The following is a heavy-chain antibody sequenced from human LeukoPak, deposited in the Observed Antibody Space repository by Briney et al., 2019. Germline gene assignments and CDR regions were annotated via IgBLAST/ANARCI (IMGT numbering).Heavy chain of an antibody. J-gene: IGHJ4*02. V-gene: IGHV4-59*01. CDR2: IFNSGST. D-gene: IGHD3-10*01. CDR3: ASDYGSGSYRFDY. CDR1: GGPLSSYS. Sequence: SETLSLTCTVSGGPLSSYSWSWIRQSPVKGLEWIGYIFNSGSTIYNPSLNSRVTISIDMSKKQFSLKLSSVTAADTAVYYCASDYGSGSYRFDYWGQGALVTVSS.